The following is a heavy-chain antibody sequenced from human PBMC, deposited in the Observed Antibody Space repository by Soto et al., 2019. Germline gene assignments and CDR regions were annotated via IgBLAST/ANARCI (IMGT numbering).Heavy chain of an antibody. CDR3: ARDFGRGDYVVGGGDY. CDR2: ISSSSSYI. D-gene: IGHD4-17*01. Sequence: ESGGGLVKPGGSLRLFCAASGFTFSSYSMNWVRQAPGKGLEWVSSISSSSSYIYYADSVKGRFTISRDNAKNSLYLQMNSLRAEDTAVYYCARDFGRGDYVVGGGDYWGQGTLVTVSS. J-gene: IGHJ4*02. V-gene: IGHV3-21*01. CDR1: GFTFSSYS.